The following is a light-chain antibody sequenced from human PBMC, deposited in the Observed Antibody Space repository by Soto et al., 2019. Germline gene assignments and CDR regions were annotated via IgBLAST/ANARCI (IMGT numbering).Light chain of an antibody. CDR1: QSINSNY. V-gene: IGKV3-20*01. Sequence: EIVLTQSPGTLSLSPGERATLSCRASQSINSNYLAWYQQKPGQAPRLLIYGASSRATGIPDRFSGSGSRTDFTLTISRLEPEDFAVYYCQQYDNSPLYTFGQGTKLEIK. CDR3: QQYDNSPLYT. J-gene: IGKJ2*01. CDR2: GAS.